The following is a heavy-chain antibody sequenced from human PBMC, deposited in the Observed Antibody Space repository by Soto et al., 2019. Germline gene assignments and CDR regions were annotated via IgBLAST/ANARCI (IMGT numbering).Heavy chain of an antibody. D-gene: IGHD3-3*01. CDR3: ARDGRRFLEWPTPSDAFDI. CDR2: ISAYNGNT. V-gene: IGHV1-18*04. CDR1: GYTFTSYG. Sequence: GAAVKVSCKASGYTFTSYGISWVRQGPGQGLEGMGWISAYNGNTNYAQKLQGRVTMTTDTSTSTAYMELRSLRSDDTAVYYCARDGRRFLEWPTPSDAFDIWGQGTMVTVSS. J-gene: IGHJ3*02.